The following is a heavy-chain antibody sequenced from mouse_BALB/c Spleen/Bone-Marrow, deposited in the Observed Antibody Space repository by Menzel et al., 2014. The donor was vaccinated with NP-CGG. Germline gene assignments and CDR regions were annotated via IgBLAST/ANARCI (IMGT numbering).Heavy chain of an antibody. J-gene: IGHJ2*01. D-gene: IGHD1-1*01. CDR3: ARRGYGSSPFDY. V-gene: IGHV1-67*01. CDR1: GYTFTDYA. Sequence: VQGVESGPELVRPGVSVKVSRKGSGYTFTDYAMHWVKQSHAKSLEWIGVISTYSGNTNYNQKFKGKATMTVDKSSSTAYMELARLTSEDSAIYYCARRGYGSSPFDYWGQGTTLTVSS. CDR2: ISTYSGNT.